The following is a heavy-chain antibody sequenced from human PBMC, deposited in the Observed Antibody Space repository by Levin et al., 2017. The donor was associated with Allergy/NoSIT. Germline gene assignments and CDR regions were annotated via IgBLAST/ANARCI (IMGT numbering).Heavy chain of an antibody. D-gene: IGHD3-10*01. J-gene: IGHJ5*01. CDR1: GFTVSTNY. Sequence: GGSLRLSCAASGFTVSTNYMNWVRQAPGKGLEWVSVIYSSGNTYYADSVKGRFTTSRDTSRNTLYLQMNTLTVEDTAIYYCARDRFLDGSASGGWLDSWGQGTLVTVAS. CDR2: IYSSGNT. CDR3: ARDRFLDGSASGGWLDS. V-gene: IGHV3-53*01.